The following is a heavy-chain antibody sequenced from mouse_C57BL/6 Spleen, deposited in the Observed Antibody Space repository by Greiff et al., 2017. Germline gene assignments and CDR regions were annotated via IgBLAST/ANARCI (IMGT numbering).Heavy chain of an antibody. V-gene: IGHV1-80*01. Sequence: QVQLQQSGAELVKPGASVKISCKASGYAFSSYWMNWVKQRPGKGLEWIGQIYPGDGDTNYNGKFKGKATLTADKSSSTAYMQLSSLTSEDSAVYFCARSTLRPLSYAMDYWGQGTSVTVSS. J-gene: IGHJ4*01. CDR1: GYAFSSYW. CDR2: IYPGDGDT. CDR3: ARSTLRPLSYAMDY. D-gene: IGHD3-2*02.